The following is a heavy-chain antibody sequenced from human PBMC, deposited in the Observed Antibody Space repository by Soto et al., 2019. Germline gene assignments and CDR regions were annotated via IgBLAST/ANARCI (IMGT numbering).Heavy chain of an antibody. CDR1: GFTFSSYG. CDR3: ARGGTVNMVRGAFDYGMDV. J-gene: IGHJ6*02. Sequence: QVQLVESGGGVVQPGRSLRLSCAASGFTFSSYGMHWVRQAPGKGLEWVAVIWYDGSNKYYADSVKGRFTISRDNSKNPLYLQMNSLRAEDTAVYYCARGGTVNMVRGAFDYGMDVWGQGTTVTVSS. D-gene: IGHD3-10*01. CDR2: IWYDGSNK. V-gene: IGHV3-33*01.